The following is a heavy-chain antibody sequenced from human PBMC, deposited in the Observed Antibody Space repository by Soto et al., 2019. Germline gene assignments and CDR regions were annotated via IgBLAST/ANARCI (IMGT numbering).Heavy chain of an antibody. CDR2: FGAEDGET. J-gene: IGHJ4*02. D-gene: IGHD5-12*01. Sequence: ASVKVSCKVSGYTLTGLCMNWVRQAPGKGLEWMGGFGAEDGETIYAQKFQGRVTMTEDTSTDTAYMELSSLRSEDTAVYYCATGSHLDYIVDSNVDDWGKGTLVTVSS. V-gene: IGHV1-24*01. CDR3: ATGSHLDYIVDSNVDD. CDR1: GYTLTGLC.